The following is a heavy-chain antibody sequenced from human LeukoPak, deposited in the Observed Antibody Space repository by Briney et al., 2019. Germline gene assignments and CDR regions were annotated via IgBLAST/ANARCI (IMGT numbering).Heavy chain of an antibody. Sequence: PGGSLRPSCAASGFTFSDYYMNWIRQAPGKGLEWVSSIIGSGGTTYYAASVKGRFTISRDNSKNTLYLQMNSLRAEDTAVYYCAKDPYRASSGLADYWGQGTLVTVSS. J-gene: IGHJ4*02. CDR1: GFTFSDYY. V-gene: IGHV3-23*01. CDR2: IIGSGGTT. CDR3: AKDPYRASSGLADY. D-gene: IGHD5-12*01.